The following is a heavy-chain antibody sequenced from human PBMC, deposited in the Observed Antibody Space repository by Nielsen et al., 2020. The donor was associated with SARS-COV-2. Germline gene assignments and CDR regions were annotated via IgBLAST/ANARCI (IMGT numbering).Heavy chain of an antibody. CDR2: INQSGRA. D-gene: IGHD6-19*01. CDR3: TRHPPPISSGLYYPYGMDV. V-gene: IGHV4-34*01. J-gene: IGHJ6*02. Sequence: SETLSLTCAVYGGSLSDYYWTWIRQSPGKGLEWLGEINQSGRANYNPSLKSRVTISVDTPENQFSLKLNSVTAADTAVYYCTRHPPPISSGLYYPYGMDVWGQGTTVTVSS. CDR1: GGSLSDYY.